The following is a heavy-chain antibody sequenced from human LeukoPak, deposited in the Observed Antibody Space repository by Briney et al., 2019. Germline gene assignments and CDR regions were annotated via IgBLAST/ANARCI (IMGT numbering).Heavy chain of an antibody. CDR1: GGSINDAY. V-gene: IGHV4-59*01. Sequence: PSETLSLTCTVSGGSINDAYWSWIRQPPGKGLEWIGNIYYSGSTNYNPSLKSRVTISLDISKNQFSLKLSSVTAADTALYYCARGEGATLLWYFDYWGRGTLVTVSS. D-gene: IGHD1-26*01. J-gene: IGHJ4*02. CDR2: IYYSGST. CDR3: ARGEGATLLWYFDY.